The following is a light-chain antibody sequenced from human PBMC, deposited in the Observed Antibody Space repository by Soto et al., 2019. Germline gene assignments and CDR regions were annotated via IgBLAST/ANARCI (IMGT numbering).Light chain of an antibody. J-gene: IGKJ1*01. CDR2: GAS. Sequence: EIVMTQSPATLSVSPGGRATLSCRASQSISDTLAWYQQKLGQAPRLLIYGASTRATGFPARFSGSGSGTDFTLTISSLQSEDFAVYYCQQYDNWPWTFGQGTKVEIK. CDR3: QQYDNWPWT. CDR1: QSISDT. V-gene: IGKV3-15*01.